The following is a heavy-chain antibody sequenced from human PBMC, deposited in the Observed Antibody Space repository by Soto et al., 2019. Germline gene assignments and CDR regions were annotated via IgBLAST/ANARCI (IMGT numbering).Heavy chain of an antibody. Sequence: SETLSLTCTVSGGSISSYYWSWIRQPPGKGLEWIGYIYYSGSTNYNPSLKSRVTISVDTSKNQFSLKLSSVTAADTAVYYCATALSSSSSYYYYGMDVWGQGPRSPSP. V-gene: IGHV4-59*01. CDR2: IYYSGST. CDR3: ATALSSSSSYYYYGMDV. J-gene: IGHJ6*02. D-gene: IGHD6-6*01. CDR1: GGSISSYY.